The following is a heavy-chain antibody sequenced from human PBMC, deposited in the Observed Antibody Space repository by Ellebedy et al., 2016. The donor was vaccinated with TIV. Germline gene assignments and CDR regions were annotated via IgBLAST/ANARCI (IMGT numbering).Heavy chain of an antibody. CDR3: ARGITGPVDLGY. J-gene: IGHJ4*02. CDR1: GHTFTSDG. D-gene: IGHD1-1*01. V-gene: IGHV1-18*04. CDR2: INTYNGNT. Sequence: AASVKVSCKASGHTFTSDGFGWVRQAPGQGLEWMGWINTYNGNTNYAKSFQGRVTMTTDTSTNTDYLDLRSLRPDDTAVYYCARGITGPVDLGYWGQGTLVTVSS.